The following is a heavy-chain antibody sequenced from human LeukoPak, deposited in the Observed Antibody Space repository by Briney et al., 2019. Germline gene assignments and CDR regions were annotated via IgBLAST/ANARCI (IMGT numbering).Heavy chain of an antibody. V-gene: IGHV3-48*01. CDR3: ARDSGSAGFDP. CDR2: ITASGTAM. D-gene: IGHD3-10*01. Sequence: GGSLRLSCAASGFTFSSYSMNWVRQAPGKGLEWVSHITASGTAMFYADSVKGRFTISRDNAKNSLYLQMNSLRAGDTAVYYCARDSGSAGFDPWGQGTLVTVSS. J-gene: IGHJ5*02. CDR1: GFTFSSYS.